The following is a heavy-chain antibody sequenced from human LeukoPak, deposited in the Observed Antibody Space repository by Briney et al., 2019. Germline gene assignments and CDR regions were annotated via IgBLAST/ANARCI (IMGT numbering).Heavy chain of an antibody. CDR2: ISYSGIT. CDR1: GGSLSNSY. J-gene: IGHJ4*02. V-gene: IGHV4-59*08. CDR3: ARLLLDYSNDYGNFGGPHLPD. Sequence: SETLSLTCTISGGSLSNSYWTWLRQPPGKTLEWIGYISYSGITNRNPSLKSRVSFSLDSSKNQISLTLTSVTAADTAVYFCARLLLDYSNDYGNFGGPHLPDWGQGTLVTVSS. D-gene: IGHD3-22*01.